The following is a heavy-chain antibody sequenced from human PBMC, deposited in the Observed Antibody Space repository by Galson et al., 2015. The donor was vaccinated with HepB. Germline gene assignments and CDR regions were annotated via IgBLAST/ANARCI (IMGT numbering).Heavy chain of an antibody. CDR1: GGTFSSYA. Sequence: SVKVFCKASGGTFSSYAISWVRQAPGQGLEWMGGIIPIFGTANYAQKFQGRVTITADESTSTAYMELSSLRSEDTAVYYCARGIAARPRALYNWFDPWGQGTLVTVSS. CDR3: ARGIAARPRALYNWFDP. CDR2: IIPIFGTA. V-gene: IGHV1-69*13. D-gene: IGHD6-6*01. J-gene: IGHJ5*02.